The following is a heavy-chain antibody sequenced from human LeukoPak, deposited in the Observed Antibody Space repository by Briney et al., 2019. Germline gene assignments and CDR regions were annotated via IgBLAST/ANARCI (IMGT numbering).Heavy chain of an antibody. D-gene: IGHD2-2*01. V-gene: IGHV1-2*02. CDR2: INPNSGGT. J-gene: IGHJ4*02. CDR3: VVPAATDPFDY. CDR1: GYAFTGYY. Sequence: GASVKVSCKASGYAFTGYYMHWVRQAPGQGLEWMGWINPNSGGTNYAQKFQGRVTMTRDTSISTAYMELSRLRSDDTAVYYCVVPAATDPFDYWGQGTLVTVSS.